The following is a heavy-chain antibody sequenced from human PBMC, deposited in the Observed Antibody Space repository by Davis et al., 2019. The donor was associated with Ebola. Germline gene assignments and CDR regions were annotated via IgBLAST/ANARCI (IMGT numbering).Heavy chain of an antibody. Sequence: ASVKVSCKASGYTFTSYSMHWVRQAPGQGLEWMGIINPSGGSTSYAQKFQGRVTMTRDTSTSTVYMELSSLRSEDTAVYYCARDIEHSSGWYGNLLDYWGQGTLVNVSS. CDR3: ARDIEHSSGWYGNLLDY. CDR1: GYTFTSYS. D-gene: IGHD6-19*01. CDR2: INPSGGST. J-gene: IGHJ4*02. V-gene: IGHV1-46*01.